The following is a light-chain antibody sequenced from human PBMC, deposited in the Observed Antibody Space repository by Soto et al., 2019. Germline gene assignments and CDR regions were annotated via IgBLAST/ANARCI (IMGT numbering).Light chain of an antibody. V-gene: IGKV3-15*01. CDR3: QQYYNWPHT. J-gene: IGKJ2*01. CDR2: GAS. CDR1: QSINSD. Sequence: EIVMTQSPVTLSVSPGERATLSCRASQSINSDLDWYQQKPGQAPRLLIYGASTRATGVPARFSGIGSGTEFTLTISSLQSEDFAVYYCQQYYNWPHTFGQGTKLEIK.